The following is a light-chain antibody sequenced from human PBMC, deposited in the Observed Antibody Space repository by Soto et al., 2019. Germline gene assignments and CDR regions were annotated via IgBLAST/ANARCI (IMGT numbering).Light chain of an antibody. CDR2: QDS. CDR1: KLGDKY. Sequence: SYELTQPPSVSVSPGQTASITCSGDKLGDKYACWYQQKPGQSPVLVIYQDSKRPSGIPERFSGSNSGNTATLTISGTQAMDEDDYYCQAWDSRHVVFGGGTQLTVL. CDR3: QAWDSRHVV. V-gene: IGLV3-1*01. J-gene: IGLJ2*01.